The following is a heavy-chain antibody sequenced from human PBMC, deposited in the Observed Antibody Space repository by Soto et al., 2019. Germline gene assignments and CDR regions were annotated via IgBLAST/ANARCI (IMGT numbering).Heavy chain of an antibody. J-gene: IGHJ4*02. V-gene: IGHV4-59*01. CDR2: IYYSGST. Sequence: KPSETLSLTCTVSGGSISSYYWSWIRQPPGKGLEWIGYIYYSGSTNYNPSLKSRVTISVDTSKNQFSLKLSSVTAADTAVYYCARGGGPYCSGGSCYSGPYYFDYWGQGTLVTVS. D-gene: IGHD2-15*01. CDR1: GGSISSYY. CDR3: ARGGGPYCSGGSCYSGPYYFDY.